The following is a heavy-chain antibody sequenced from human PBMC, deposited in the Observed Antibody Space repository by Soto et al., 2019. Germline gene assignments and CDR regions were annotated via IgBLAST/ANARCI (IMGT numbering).Heavy chain of an antibody. CDR2: IIPIFGTA. J-gene: IGHJ4*02. Sequence: SVKVSCKASGGTFSSYAMSWVRQAPGQGLEWMGGIIPIFGTANYAQKFQGRVTITADESTSTAYMELSSLRSEDTAVYYCARAAAIYGNFGYWGQGTLVTVSS. D-gene: IGHD3-16*01. CDR1: GGTFSSYA. CDR3: ARAAAIYGNFGY. V-gene: IGHV1-69*13.